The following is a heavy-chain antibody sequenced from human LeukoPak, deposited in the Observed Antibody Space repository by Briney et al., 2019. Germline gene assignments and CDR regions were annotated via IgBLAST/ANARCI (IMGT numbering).Heavy chain of an antibody. J-gene: IGHJ6*02. D-gene: IGHD5-18*01. CDR1: GFTFGDHA. V-gene: IGHV3-49*04. CDR2: IRSKTYGGTT. Sequence: GRSLRLSCTVSGFTFGDHAMSWVRQAPGKGLEWVGFIRSKTYGGTTEYAASVKGRFIISRDDSTSIAYLQMNSLKTEDTAVYYCTRGPIQLWLYHGMDVWGQGPRSPSP. CDR3: TRGPIQLWLYHGMDV.